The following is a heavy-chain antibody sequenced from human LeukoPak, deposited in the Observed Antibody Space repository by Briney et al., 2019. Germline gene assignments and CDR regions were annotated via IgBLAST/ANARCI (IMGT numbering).Heavy chain of an antibody. CDR1: GFTVSSNY. D-gene: IGHD3-22*01. CDR3: ARDMDYYDSSGWNAFDI. CDR2: IYSGGST. V-gene: IGHV3-66*01. J-gene: IGHJ3*02. Sequence: PGGSLRLSCAASGFTVSSNYMSWVRQAPGKGPEWVSVIYSGGSTYYADSVKGRFTISRDNSKNTLYLQMNSLRAEDTAVYYCARDMDYYDSSGWNAFDIWGQGTMVTVSS.